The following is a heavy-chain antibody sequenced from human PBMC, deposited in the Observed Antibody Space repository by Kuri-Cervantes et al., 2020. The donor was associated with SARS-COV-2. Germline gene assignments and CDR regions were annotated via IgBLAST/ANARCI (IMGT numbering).Heavy chain of an antibody. CDR3: ARAVARGVPAALGLGLYYYYGMDV. J-gene: IGHJ6*02. V-gene: IGHV4-4*07. Sequence: GSLRLSCTVSGGSISSYYWSWIRQPAGKGLEWIGRIYTSGSTNYNPSLKSRVTMSVDTSKNQFSLKLSSVTAADTAVYYCARAVARGVPAALGLGLYYYYGMDVWGQGTTVTVSS. CDR2: IYTSGST. CDR1: GGSISSYY. D-gene: IGHD2-2*01.